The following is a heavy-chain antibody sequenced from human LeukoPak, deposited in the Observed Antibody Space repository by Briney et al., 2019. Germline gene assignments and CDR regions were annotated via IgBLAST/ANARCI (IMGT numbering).Heavy chain of an antibody. D-gene: IGHD6-19*01. J-gene: IGHJ4*02. V-gene: IGHV4-4*07. CDR3: ARRDITSGWSFDY. Sequence: PSETLSLTCTASGGSIGNYHWSWIRQPAGKGLEWIAQIHSSGSTNYNPPLKSRVSMSIDTTEDQVSLTIRSVTAADTAFYYCARRDITSGWSFDYWGQGILVTVSS. CDR1: GGSIGNYH. CDR2: IHSSGST.